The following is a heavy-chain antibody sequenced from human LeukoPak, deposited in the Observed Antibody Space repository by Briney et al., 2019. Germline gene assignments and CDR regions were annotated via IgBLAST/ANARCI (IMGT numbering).Heavy chain of an antibody. Sequence: GGSLRLSCVASGITFSTYAMSWVRQAPGKGLEWVSVISSSGSSTYYADSVKGRFTISRDNSKNTLYLQMNSLRVEDTAVYYCAKAGHGDWYCFDYWGQGTLVPVSS. J-gene: IGHJ4*02. D-gene: IGHD4-17*01. CDR3: AKAGHGDWYCFDY. CDR2: ISSSGSST. CDR1: GITFSTYA. V-gene: IGHV3-23*01.